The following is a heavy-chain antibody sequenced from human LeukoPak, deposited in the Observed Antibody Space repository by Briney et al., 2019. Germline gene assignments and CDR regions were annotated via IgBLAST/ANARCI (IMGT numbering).Heavy chain of an antibody. D-gene: IGHD4-17*01. Sequence: GGSLRLSCEASGFTFSSYSMNWVRQAPGKGLEWVSYISSSSSTIYYADSVKGRFTISRDNAKNSLYLQMNSLRAEDTAVYYCARDNDYGDYGLDYWGQGTLVTVSS. CDR3: ARDNDYGDYGLDY. CDR1: GFTFSSYS. CDR2: ISSSSSTI. V-gene: IGHV3-48*01. J-gene: IGHJ4*02.